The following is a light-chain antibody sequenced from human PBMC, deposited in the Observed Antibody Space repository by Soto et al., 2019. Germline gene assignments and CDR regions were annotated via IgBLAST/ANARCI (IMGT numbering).Light chain of an antibody. V-gene: IGLV2-11*01. CDR3: CSYAGSYTLM. CDR1: SSDVGGYNH. J-gene: IGLJ3*02. CDR2: DVS. Sequence: QSALTQPRSVSGSPGQSVTISCTGTSSDVGGYNHVSWYQQHPGKAPKLMIYDVSKRPSGVPDRFSGSKSGSTASLTISGLQAEDEADYYCCSYAGSYTLMFGGGTKLTVL.